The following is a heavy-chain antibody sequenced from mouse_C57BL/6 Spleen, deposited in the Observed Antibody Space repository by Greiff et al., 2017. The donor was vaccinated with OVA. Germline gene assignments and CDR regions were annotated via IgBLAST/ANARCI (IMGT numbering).Heavy chain of an antibody. Sequence: EVKLVESGPGMVKPSQSLSLTCTVTGYSITSGYDWHWIRHFPGNKLEWMGYISYSGSTNYNPSLKSRISITHDTSKNHFFLKLNSVTTEDTATYYCARDDYYGSSGGFAYWGQGTLVTVSA. J-gene: IGHJ3*01. D-gene: IGHD1-1*01. CDR3: ARDDYYGSSGGFAY. CDR1: GYSITSGYD. V-gene: IGHV3-1*01. CDR2: ISYSGST.